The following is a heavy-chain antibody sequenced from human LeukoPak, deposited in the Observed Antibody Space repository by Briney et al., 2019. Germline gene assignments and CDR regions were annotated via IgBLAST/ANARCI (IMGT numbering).Heavy chain of an antibody. Sequence: GRSLRLSCAASGFTFSSYGMHWVRQAPGKGLEWAAVISYDGSNKYYADSVKGRFTISRDNPKNTLYLQMNRLRAEDTAVYYCAKDRGYDFFGPTLGWGQGTLVTVSS. CDR1: GFTFSSYG. CDR2: ISYDGSNK. D-gene: IGHD3-3*01. CDR3: AKDRGYDFFGPTLG. V-gene: IGHV3-30*18. J-gene: IGHJ4*02.